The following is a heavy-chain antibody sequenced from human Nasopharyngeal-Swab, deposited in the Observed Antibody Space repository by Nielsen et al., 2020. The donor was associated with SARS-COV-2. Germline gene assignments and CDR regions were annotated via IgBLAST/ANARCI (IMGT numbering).Heavy chain of an antibody. Sequence: GESLKISCAASGFIFSNYAMQWVRQAPGKGLEWVAFLRYDGSNKRYADSVKGRFTISRDNSKNALYSEMNSLRAEDTAVYYCAKEECTGISCIRGFDYWGQGTLVTVSS. D-gene: IGHD2-2*01. CDR2: LRYDGSNK. CDR3: AKEECTGISCIRGFDY. CDR1: GFIFSNYA. V-gene: IGHV3-30*02. J-gene: IGHJ4*02.